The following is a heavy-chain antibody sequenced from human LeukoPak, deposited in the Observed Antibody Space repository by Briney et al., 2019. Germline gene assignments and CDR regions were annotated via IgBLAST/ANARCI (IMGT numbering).Heavy chain of an antibody. D-gene: IGHD3-16*01. Sequence: GGSLRLSCAASGFTFTSYWIHWVRQVPGKGLEWVSRIDGDGSSRSYADSVQGRFTISRDNGKKTVFLQMNSLSAEDTAVYYCARILEGYYCFGLDVWGQGTTVIVSS. CDR1: GFTFTSYW. J-gene: IGHJ6*02. V-gene: IGHV3-74*01. CDR3: ARILEGYYCFGLDV. CDR2: IDGDGSSR.